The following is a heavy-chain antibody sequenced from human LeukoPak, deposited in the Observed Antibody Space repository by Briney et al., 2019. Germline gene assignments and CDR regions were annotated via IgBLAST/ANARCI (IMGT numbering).Heavy chain of an antibody. CDR2: IIPIFGTA. CDR3: ARGASRNLGYNCFDP. V-gene: IGHV1-69*13. D-gene: IGHD1-7*01. CDR1: GGTFSSYA. J-gene: IGHJ5*02. Sequence: ASVKVSCKASGGTFSSYAINWVRQAPGQGLEWMGGIIPIFGTANYAQKFQGRVTIIADESTSTAYMELSSLRSEDTAVYYCARGASRNLGYNCFDPWGQGTLVTVSS.